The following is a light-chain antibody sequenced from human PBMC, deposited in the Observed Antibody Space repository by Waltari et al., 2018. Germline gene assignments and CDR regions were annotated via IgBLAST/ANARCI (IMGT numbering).Light chain of an antibody. Sequence: EIVLTQSPATLSLSPGERATLSCRASQSVSHYLAWYQQKPGQAPRLLIYDASNRATGIPARFSGSGSGTDFTLTISSLEPEDFALYYCQQRSNWPPLTFGGGTKVEIK. V-gene: IGKV3-11*01. CDR2: DAS. J-gene: IGKJ4*01. CDR1: QSVSHY. CDR3: QQRSNWPPLT.